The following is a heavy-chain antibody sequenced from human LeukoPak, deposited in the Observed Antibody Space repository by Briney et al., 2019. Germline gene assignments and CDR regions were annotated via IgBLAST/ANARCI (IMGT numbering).Heavy chain of an antibody. J-gene: IGHJ6*02. D-gene: IGHD4/OR15-4a*01. V-gene: IGHV3-13*01. CDR1: GFTFSSYD. Sequence: PGGSLRLSCAASGFTFSSYDMHWVRQATGKGLEWVSAIGTAGDTYYPGSVKGRFTISRENAKNSLYLQMNSLRAGDTAAYYCARESRGYGAWGYYYYGMDVWGQGTTVTVSS. CDR3: ARESRGYGAWGYYYYGMDV. CDR2: IGTAGDT.